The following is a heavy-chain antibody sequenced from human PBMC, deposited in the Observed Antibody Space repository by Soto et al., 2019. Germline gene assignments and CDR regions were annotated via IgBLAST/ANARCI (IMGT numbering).Heavy chain of an antibody. J-gene: IGHJ6*02. CDR2: IIPIFGTA. Sequence: SVKVSCKASGGTFSSYAISWVRQAPGQGLEWMGGIIPIFGTANYAQKFQGRVTITADESTSTAYMELSSLRSEDTAVYYCARGPESRLWFPYYYYGMDVWGQGTTVTVSS. CDR3: ARGPESRLWFPYYYYGMDV. D-gene: IGHD3-10*01. CDR1: GGTFSSYA. V-gene: IGHV1-69*13.